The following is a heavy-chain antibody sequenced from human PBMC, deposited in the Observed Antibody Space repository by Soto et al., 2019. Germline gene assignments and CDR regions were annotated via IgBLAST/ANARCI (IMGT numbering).Heavy chain of an antibody. V-gene: IGHV4-4*07. CDR3: TRDGMTTGDT. CDR2: VFSSVSA. J-gene: IGHJ4*02. Sequence: PSETLWVTCIVSGVAVTRYTWSWVRQPANKGLEWIGRVFSSVSATYSPSLKSRVRISMDTPENRISLKLDSVTAADAGVYYCTRDGMTTGDTWGPGTLVTVSS. CDR1: GVAVTRYT. D-gene: IGHD2-21*02.